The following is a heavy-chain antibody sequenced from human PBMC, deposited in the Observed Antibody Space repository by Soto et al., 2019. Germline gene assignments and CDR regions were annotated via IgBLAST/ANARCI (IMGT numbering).Heavy chain of an antibody. CDR3: ASPPSSGWYSAEYYYGMDV. CDR2: IIPIFGTA. CDR1: GGTFSSYA. Sequence: SVKVSCKASGGTFSSYAISWVRQAPGQGLEWMGGIIPIFGTANYAQKFQGRVTITADESTSTAYMELSSLRSEDTAVYYCASPPSSGWYSAEYYYGMDVWGQGTTVTVSS. D-gene: IGHD6-19*01. V-gene: IGHV1-69*13. J-gene: IGHJ6*02.